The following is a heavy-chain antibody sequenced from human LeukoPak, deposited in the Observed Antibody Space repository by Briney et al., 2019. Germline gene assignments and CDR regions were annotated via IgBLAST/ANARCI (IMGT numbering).Heavy chain of an antibody. V-gene: IGHV5-10-1*01. J-gene: IGHJ6*04. CDR1: GYSFTSYW. D-gene: IGHD6-13*01. CDR2: IDPSDSYT. CDR3: ARLAYSSSWYYYGMDV. Sequence: GESLMISCQGSGYSFTSYWISWVRQMPGKGLEWMGRIDPSDSYTNYSPSFQGHVTISADKSISTAYLQWSSLKASDTAVYYCARLAYSSSWYYYGMDVWGKGTTVTVSS.